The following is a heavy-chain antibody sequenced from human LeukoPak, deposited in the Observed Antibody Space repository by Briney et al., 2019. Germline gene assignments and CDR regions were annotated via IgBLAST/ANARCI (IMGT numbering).Heavy chain of an antibody. Sequence: SVKVSCKASGGTFSSYAISWVRQAPGQGLEWMGGIIPIFGTANYAQKFQGRVTMTRNTSISTAYMELSSLRSEDTAVYYCARGRGGGDDYDYWGQGALVTVSS. CDR3: ARGRGGGDDYDY. CDR2: IIPIFGTA. J-gene: IGHJ4*02. V-gene: IGHV1-69*05. D-gene: IGHD2-21*02. CDR1: GGTFSSYA.